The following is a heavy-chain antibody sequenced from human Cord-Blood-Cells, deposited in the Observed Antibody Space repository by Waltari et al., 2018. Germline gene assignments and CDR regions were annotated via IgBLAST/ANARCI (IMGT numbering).Heavy chain of an antibody. Sequence: QLQLQESGPGLVKPSETLSLNCTVSGGSISSSSYYWGWIRQPPGKGLEWIVSIYYSGSTYYNPSLKSRVTISVDTSKNQFSLKLSSVTAADTAVYYCARTGPVLRYFDWFSHPLHYYYGMDVWGQGTTVTVSS. V-gene: IGHV4-39*01. CDR2: IYYSGST. J-gene: IGHJ6*02. CDR3: ARTGPVLRYFDWFSHPLHYYYGMDV. D-gene: IGHD3-9*01. CDR1: GGSISSSSYY.